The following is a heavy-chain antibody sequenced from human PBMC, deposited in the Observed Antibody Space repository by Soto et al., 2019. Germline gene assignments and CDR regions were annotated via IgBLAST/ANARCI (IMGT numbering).Heavy chain of an antibody. CDR1: GGTFSSYT. V-gene: IGHV1-69*08. D-gene: IGHD3-10*01. Sequence: QVQLVQSGAEVKKPGSSVKVSCKASGGTFSSYTISWVRQAPGQGLEWMGRIIPILGIANYAQKFQGRVTITADKATSQAYMELSSLRAEDKAVYYCARDQAGLTMVRGATIYWGQGTLVTVSS. CDR2: IIPILGIA. J-gene: IGHJ4*02. CDR3: ARDQAGLTMVRGATIY.